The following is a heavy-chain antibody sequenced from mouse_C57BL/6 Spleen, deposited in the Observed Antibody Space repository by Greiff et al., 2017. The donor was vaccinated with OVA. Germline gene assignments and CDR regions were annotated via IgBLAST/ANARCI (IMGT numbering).Heavy chain of an antibody. CDR2: INPNNGGT. Sequence: EVQLVESGPELVKPGASVKIPCKASGYTFTDYNMDWVKQSHGKSLEWIGDINPNNGGTIYNQKFKGKATLTVDKSSSTAYMELRSLTSEDTAVYYCARWGGSSPYYYAMDYWGQGTSVTDSS. CDR1: GYTFTDYN. D-gene: IGHD1-1*01. V-gene: IGHV1-18*01. CDR3: ARWGGSSPYYYAMDY. J-gene: IGHJ4*01.